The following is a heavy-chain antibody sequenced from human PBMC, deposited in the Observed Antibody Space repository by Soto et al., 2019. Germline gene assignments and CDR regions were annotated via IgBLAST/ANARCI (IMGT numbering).Heavy chain of an antibody. V-gene: IGHV4-61*01. CDR3: VTVLTATNYFDC. J-gene: IGHJ4*02. Sequence: SETLSLTCTVSGGSVSSGSYYWSWIRQPPGKGLEWIGYIYYSGSTSYNPSLKSRVTISVDTSKNQFSLKLSSVTAADTAVYYCVTVLTATNYFDCSGQGRLVAVPS. D-gene: IGHD2-21*02. CDR2: IYYSGST. CDR1: GGSVSSGSYY.